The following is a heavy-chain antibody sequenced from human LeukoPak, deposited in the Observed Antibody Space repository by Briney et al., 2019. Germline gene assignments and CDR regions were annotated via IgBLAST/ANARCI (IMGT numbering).Heavy chain of an antibody. D-gene: IGHD5-18*01. V-gene: IGHV4-39*07. CDR3: ARDLGYGKWYFDL. Sequence: SETLSLTCTVPGGSISSSGYYWGWIRQPPGKGLEWIGSMYYSGSTYYNPSLKSRVTISVDTSKNHFSLKLSSVTAADTVVYYCARDLGYGKWYFDLWGRGTVVTVSS. J-gene: IGHJ2*01. CDR2: MYYSGST. CDR1: GGSISSSGYY.